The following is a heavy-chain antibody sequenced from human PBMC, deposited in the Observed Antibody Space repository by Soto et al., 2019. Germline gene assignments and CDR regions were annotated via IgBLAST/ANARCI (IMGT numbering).Heavy chain of an antibody. D-gene: IGHD6-19*01. CDR1: GFTFSSYA. CDR2: ISGSGGST. CDR3: AKEGEHSSGWANFDY. J-gene: IGHJ4*02. Sequence: EVQLLESGGGLVQPGGSLRLSCAASGFTFSSYAMSWVRQAPGKGLEWVSAISGSGGSTYYADSVRGRFTISRDNSTNTLYLQMNSLRAEDTAVYYCAKEGEHSSGWANFDYWGQGTLVTVSS. V-gene: IGHV3-23*01.